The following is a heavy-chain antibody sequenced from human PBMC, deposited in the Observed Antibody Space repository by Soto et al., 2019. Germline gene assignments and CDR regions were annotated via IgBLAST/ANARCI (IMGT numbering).Heavy chain of an antibody. V-gene: IGHV3-15*01. CDR3: TTELRHTSGWYGAFDI. CDR2: IKSNADGGAA. D-gene: IGHD6-19*01. CDR1: VFAFANAW. Sequence: GGALRLSCTAGVFAFANAWMDRVRQAPGKGLDWVGRIKSNADGGAADYPAPVKGRFIISRDDSRNTLYLQMNSLETEDTAVYYCTTELRHTSGWYGAFDIWGQGTMVTVSS. J-gene: IGHJ3*02.